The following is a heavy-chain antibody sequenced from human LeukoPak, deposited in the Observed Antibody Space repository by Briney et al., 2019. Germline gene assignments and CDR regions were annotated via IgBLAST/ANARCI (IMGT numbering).Heavy chain of an antibody. Sequence: GGSLRLSCAASGFTFEHYAIHWVRQAPGKGLEWVSGISWNSGHIGYADSVKGRFTISRANAKNSLYLQMNSLRAEDTALYYCAKDLFAMTQWEQLGYWGQGTLVTVSS. CDR3: AKDLFAMTQWEQLGY. J-gene: IGHJ4*02. V-gene: IGHV3-9*01. D-gene: IGHD1-26*01. CDR2: ISWNSGHI. CDR1: GFTFEHYA.